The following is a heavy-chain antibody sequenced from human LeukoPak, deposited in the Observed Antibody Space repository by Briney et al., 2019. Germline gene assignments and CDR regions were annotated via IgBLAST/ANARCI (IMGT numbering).Heavy chain of an antibody. CDR2: IIPIFGTA. J-gene: IGHJ4*02. CDR1: GGTFSSYA. Sequence: SVKVSCKASGGTFSSYAISWVRQAPGQGLEWMGGIIPIFGTANYAQKFQGRVTITGDESTSTAYMELSSLRSEDTAVYYCARAYCSSTSCYPVDYWGQGTLVTVSS. CDR3: ARAYCSSTSCYPVDY. D-gene: IGHD2-2*01. V-gene: IGHV1-69*13.